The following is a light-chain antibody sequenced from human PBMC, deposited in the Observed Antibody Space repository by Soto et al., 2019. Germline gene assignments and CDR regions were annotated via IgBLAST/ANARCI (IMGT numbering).Light chain of an antibody. Sequence: QSALTQPASVSGSSGQSITISYTGTSSDIGGYDYVSWYQQHPGKAPKLMIFEVSNRPSGVSNRFSGSKSGNTASLTISGLQAEDEADYYCSSYTSRSPDVFGTGTKLTVL. CDR1: SSDIGGYDY. J-gene: IGLJ1*01. CDR3: SSYTSRSPDV. V-gene: IGLV2-14*01. CDR2: EVS.